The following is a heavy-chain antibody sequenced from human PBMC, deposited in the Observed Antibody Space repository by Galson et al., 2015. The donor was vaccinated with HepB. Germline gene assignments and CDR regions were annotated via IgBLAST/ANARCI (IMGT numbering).Heavy chain of an antibody. CDR2: ISSSSSYI. D-gene: IGHD3-10*01. Sequence: SLRLSCAASGFTFSSYSMNWVRQAPGKGLEWVSSISSSSSYIYYADSVKGRFTISRDNAKNSLYLQMKSLKAEDTAVYYCARVPRVRGVIPLGAFDIWGQGTMVTVSS. J-gene: IGHJ3*02. CDR3: ARVPRVRGVIPLGAFDI. V-gene: IGHV3-21*01. CDR1: GFTFSSYS.